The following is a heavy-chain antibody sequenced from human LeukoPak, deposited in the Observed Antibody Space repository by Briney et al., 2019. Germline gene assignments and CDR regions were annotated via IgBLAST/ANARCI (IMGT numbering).Heavy chain of an antibody. CDR2: MNPNSGNT. J-gene: IGHJ4*02. CDR3: ARYQYYDFWSGPDY. V-gene: IGHV1-8*01. Sequence: GASVKVSCKASGYTFTSYDINWVRQATGQGLECMGWMNPNSGNTGYAQKFQGRVTMTRNTSISTAYMELSSLRSEDTAVYYCARYQYYDFWSGPDYWGQGTLVTVSS. D-gene: IGHD3-3*01. CDR1: GYTFTSYD.